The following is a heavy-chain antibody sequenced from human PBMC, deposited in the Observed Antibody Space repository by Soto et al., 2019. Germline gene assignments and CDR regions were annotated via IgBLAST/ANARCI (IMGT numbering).Heavy chain of an antibody. D-gene: IGHD3-3*01. V-gene: IGHV1-2*02. CDR2: INPNSGGT. Sequence: ASVKVSWKASGYTFTGYYMHWVRQAPGQGLEWMGWINPNSGGTNYAQKFQGRVTMTRDTSISTAYMELSRLRSDDTAVYYCAIIRFLEAEADYWGQGTLVTVSS. J-gene: IGHJ4*02. CDR3: AIIRFLEAEADY. CDR1: GYTFTGYY.